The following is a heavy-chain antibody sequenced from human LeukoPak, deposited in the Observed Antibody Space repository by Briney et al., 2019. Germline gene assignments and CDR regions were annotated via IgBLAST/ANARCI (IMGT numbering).Heavy chain of an antibody. J-gene: IGHJ4*02. V-gene: IGHV4-34*01. Sequence: SETLSLTCAVYGGSFSGYYWSWIRQPPGKGLEWIGEINHSGSTNYNPSLKSRVTISVDTSKNQFSLKLSSVTAADTAVYYCARGGDIAAAGTSDTPFNYWGQGTLVTVSS. CDR3: ARGGDIAAAGTSDTPFNY. CDR1: GGSFSGYY. CDR2: INHSGST. D-gene: IGHD6-13*01.